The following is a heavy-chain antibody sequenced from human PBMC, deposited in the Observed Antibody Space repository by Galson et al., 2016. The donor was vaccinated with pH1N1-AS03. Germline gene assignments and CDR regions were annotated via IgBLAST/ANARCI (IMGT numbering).Heavy chain of an antibody. V-gene: IGHV3-21*01. J-gene: IGHJ4*02. Sequence: SLRLSCAASGFTFSSHTMYWVRQAPGKGLEWVSGIDSGSNLIYYGDSVKGRFTVSRDNARQSLFLHMNSLRAEDTAVYYCARDAASSGSWYYSDHWGQGILVTVSS. CDR1: GFTFSSHT. CDR3: ARDAASSGSWYYSDH. D-gene: IGHD6-19*01. CDR2: IDSGSNLI.